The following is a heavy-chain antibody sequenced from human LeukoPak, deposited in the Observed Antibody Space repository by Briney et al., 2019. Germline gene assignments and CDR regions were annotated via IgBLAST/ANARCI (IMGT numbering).Heavy chain of an antibody. CDR1: GFTFRTYS. CDR3: ARDLYCSGGSCAGYFDY. CDR2: ISSGSSYI. V-gene: IGHV3-21*01. Sequence: GGSLRLSCAASGFTFRTYSMSWVREAPGKGLEWVSSISSGSSYIYYADSVKGRFTISRDNAENSLYLQMNSLRAEDTAVYYCARDLYCSGGSCAGYFDYWGQGTLVTGSS. D-gene: IGHD2-15*01. J-gene: IGHJ4*02.